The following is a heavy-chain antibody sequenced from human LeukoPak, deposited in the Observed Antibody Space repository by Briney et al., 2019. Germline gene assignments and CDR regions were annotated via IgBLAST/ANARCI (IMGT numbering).Heavy chain of an antibody. V-gene: IGHV4-39*01. D-gene: IGHD2/OR15-2a*01. CDR3: ARRVRIRYYFDY. J-gene: IGHJ4*02. CDR1: GGSISSSTYY. Sequence: SETLSLTCTVSGGSISSSTYYWGWIRQPPGKGLQYIGSVYLSGSTYNNPSLKSRVTISVDTSKNEFSLRLNSVTAADTAVYYCARRVRIRYYFDYWGQGTLVTVSS. CDR2: VYLSGST.